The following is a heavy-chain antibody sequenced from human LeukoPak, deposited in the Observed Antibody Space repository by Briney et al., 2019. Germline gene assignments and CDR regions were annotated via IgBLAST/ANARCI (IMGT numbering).Heavy chain of an antibody. D-gene: IGHD3-22*01. Sequence: PGGSLRLSCAASGFTFSSYAMHWVRQAPGKGLEWVSAISGSGGSTYYADSVKGRFTISRDNSKNTLYLQMNSLRAEDTAVYYCAKDGPYYYDSSGYSLDYWGQGTLVTVSS. CDR3: AKDGPYYYDSSGYSLDY. J-gene: IGHJ4*02. CDR1: GFTFSSYA. V-gene: IGHV3-23*01. CDR2: ISGSGGST.